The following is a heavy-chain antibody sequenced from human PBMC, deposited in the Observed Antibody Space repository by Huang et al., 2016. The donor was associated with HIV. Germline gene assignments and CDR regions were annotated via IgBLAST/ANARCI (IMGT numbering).Heavy chain of an antibody. Sequence: VQLVESGGGVVQPGRSLRLACAASGFSFSTYGLNWVRQAPGKVLEWVAVISYYGNNKYYAHSVKGRFTISRDTSENKVYLQMNSLRHEDTAVYYCAKDGADEEWDIDYWGQGTLVTVSS. CDR3: AKDGADEEWDIDY. CDR2: ISYYGNNK. J-gene: IGHJ4*02. D-gene: IGHD1-26*01. V-gene: IGHV3-30*18. CDR1: GFSFSTYG.